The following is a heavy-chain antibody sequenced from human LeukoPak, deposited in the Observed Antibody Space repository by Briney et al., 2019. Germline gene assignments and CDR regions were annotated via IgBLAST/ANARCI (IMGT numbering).Heavy chain of an antibody. V-gene: IGHV3-23*01. CDR2: LSASGTGT. D-gene: IGHD3-22*01. Sequence: GGSLRLSCAASGFTFSRNAMSWVRQAPGKGLNWVSTLSASGTGTYYADSVKGRFTTSRDNSKNTLYLQMSSLRAEDTAVYYCAKDRLYYFDSSGYYDYWGQGTLVTVSS. CDR3: AKDRLYYFDSSGYYDY. CDR1: GFTFSRNA. J-gene: IGHJ4*02.